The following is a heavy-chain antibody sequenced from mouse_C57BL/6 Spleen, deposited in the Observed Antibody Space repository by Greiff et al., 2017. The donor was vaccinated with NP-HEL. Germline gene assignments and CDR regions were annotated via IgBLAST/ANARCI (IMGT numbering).Heavy chain of an antibody. CDR3: ARGGYSIYAMDY. D-gene: IGHD2-5*01. CDR1: GYTFTSYW. J-gene: IGHJ4*01. V-gene: IGHV1-62-3*01. CDR2: IDPNSGGT. Sequence: VQLQQPGAELVKPGASVKLSCKASGYTFTSYWMHWVKQRPGRGLEWIGRIDPNSGGTSYNQKFKGKATLTVNKSSSTAYMELRSLTSEDSAVYYCARGGYSIYAMDYWGQGTSVTVSS.